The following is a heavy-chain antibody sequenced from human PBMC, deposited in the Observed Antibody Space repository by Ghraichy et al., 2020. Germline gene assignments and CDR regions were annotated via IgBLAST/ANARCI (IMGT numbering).Heavy chain of an antibody. CDR2: IDWDDDK. Sequence: SGPTLVKPTQTLTLTCTFSGFSLSTSGMCVSWIRQPPGKALEWLARIDWDDDKYYSTSLKTRLSISKNTSKNQVVLTMTNMDPVDTATYYCVRIPDYYESSGHYFDFWGQGTLVTVSS. CDR3: VRIPDYYESSGHYFDF. D-gene: IGHD3-22*01. V-gene: IGHV2-70*11. CDR1: GFSLSTSGMC. J-gene: IGHJ4*02.